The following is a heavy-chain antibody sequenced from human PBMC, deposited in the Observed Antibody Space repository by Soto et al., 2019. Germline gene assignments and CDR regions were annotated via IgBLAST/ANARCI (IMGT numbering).Heavy chain of an antibody. D-gene: IGHD3-22*01. CDR2: IYPGDSDT. V-gene: IGHV5-51*01. CDR3: AKQDDRGALEI. J-gene: IGHJ3*02. Sequence: PGESLKISCKGSGYSFTSHWIGWVRQMPGKGPEWMGIIYPGDSDTRYSPSFQGQVTISADKSISTAYLQWHSLQASDTALYYCAKQDDRGALEIWGQGTKVTVSS. CDR1: GYSFTSHW.